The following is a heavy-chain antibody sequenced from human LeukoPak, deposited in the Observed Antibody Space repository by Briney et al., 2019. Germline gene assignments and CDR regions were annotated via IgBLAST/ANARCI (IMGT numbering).Heavy chain of an antibody. D-gene: IGHD3-10*01. CDR1: VGSINSHY. V-gene: IGHV4-59*11. CDR2: IYYIGST. CDR3: ARTYYYGSGTMDV. Sequence: SETLSLTCTISVGSINSHYWSWIRQPPGKGLEWIGYIYYIGSTNYNPSLKSRVTISVDTSKNQFSLKLSSVTAADTAVYYCARTYYYGSGTMDVWGQGTTVTVSS. J-gene: IGHJ6*02.